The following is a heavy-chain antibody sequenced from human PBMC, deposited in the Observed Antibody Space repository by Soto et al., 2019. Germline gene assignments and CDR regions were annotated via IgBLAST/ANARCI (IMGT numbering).Heavy chain of an antibody. J-gene: IGHJ5*02. Sequence: QVQLVESGGGVVQPGTSLRLSCAASGFTFTNYGMHWVRQAPGQGLEWVAVVWYDGSDEYYADSVKGRFTVSRDNSKNTLYLQMNSLRAEDTAIYYCARDTAHSCTSINCYVGLMGSSGRGTLVTVSS. CDR3: ARDTAHSCTSINCYVGLMGS. CDR2: VWYDGSDE. CDR1: GFTFTNYG. V-gene: IGHV3-33*01. D-gene: IGHD2-2*01.